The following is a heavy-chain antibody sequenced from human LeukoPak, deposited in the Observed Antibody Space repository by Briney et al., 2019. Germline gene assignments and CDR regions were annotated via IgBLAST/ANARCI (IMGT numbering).Heavy chain of an antibody. CDR3: ARDPRGGWLDY. CDR2: IYYSGST. CDR1: GGSISSGGYY. D-gene: IGHD6-19*01. V-gene: IGHV4-31*03. Sequence: SETLSLTCTVSGGSISSGGYYWSWIRQHPGKGLEWIGYIYYSGSTYYNPSLKSRVTISVDTSKNQFSLKLSSVTAADTAVYYCARDPRGGWLDYWGQGTLVTVSS. J-gene: IGHJ4*02.